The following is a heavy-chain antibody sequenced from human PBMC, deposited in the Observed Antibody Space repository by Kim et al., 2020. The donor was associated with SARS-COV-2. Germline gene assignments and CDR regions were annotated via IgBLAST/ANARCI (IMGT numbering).Heavy chain of an antibody. J-gene: IGHJ5*02. D-gene: IGHD3-10*01. V-gene: IGHV3-23*01. CDR3: AIYPLLRVLTVTS. CDR1: GFTFSSSA. Sequence: GGSLRLSCAASGFTFSSSAMNWVRQAPGKGLEWVSTIALTGSGTNYADSVKGRFTISRDDSKNTLYLQMSSLRAEDTALYYCAIYPLLRVLTVTSWGQGT. CDR2: IALTGSGT.